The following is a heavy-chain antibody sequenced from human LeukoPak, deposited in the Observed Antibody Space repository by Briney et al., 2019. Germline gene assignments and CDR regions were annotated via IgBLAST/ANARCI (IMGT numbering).Heavy chain of an antibody. Sequence: WGWIRQPPGKGLAWIGSIYYTGSTYDNPSLKSRVTVSVDTSKNQFSLKLSSVTAADTAVYYCARRGGSGRAFDYWGQGTLVTVSS. J-gene: IGHJ4*02. V-gene: IGHV4-39*01. CDR2: IYYTGST. D-gene: IGHD1-26*01. CDR3: ARRGGSGRAFDY.